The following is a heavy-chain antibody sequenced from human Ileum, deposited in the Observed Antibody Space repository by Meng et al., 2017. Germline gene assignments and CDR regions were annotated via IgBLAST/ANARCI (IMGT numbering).Heavy chain of an antibody. CDR3: ARLIDSSSYLGRFDP. Sequence: QLQLQESGPGLVKSSETLSLTCTVSGGLIRSNRYSCAWIRQPPGTGPEWIGSIHSSGDTYYNPSLESRVTISVDTSKNQFSLKMRSVTAADTAVYYCARLIDSSSYLGRFDPWGHGTLVTVSS. V-gene: IGHV4-39*01. J-gene: IGHJ5*02. CDR1: GGLIRSNRYS. D-gene: IGHD6-6*01. CDR2: IHSSGDT.